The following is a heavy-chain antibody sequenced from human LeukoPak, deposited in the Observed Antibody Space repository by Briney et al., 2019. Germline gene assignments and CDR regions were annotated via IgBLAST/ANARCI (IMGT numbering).Heavy chain of an antibody. Sequence: PGGSLRLSCAATGFTFSSYSMNWVRQAPGKGLEWVSYISSSSSYIYYADSVKGRFTISRDNAKNSLYLQMNSLRAEDTAVYYCARDKRDFDYYMDVWGKGTTVTISS. D-gene: IGHD3/OR15-3a*01. V-gene: IGHV3-21*01. CDR3: ARDKRDFDYYMDV. J-gene: IGHJ6*03. CDR2: ISSSSSYI. CDR1: GFTFSSYS.